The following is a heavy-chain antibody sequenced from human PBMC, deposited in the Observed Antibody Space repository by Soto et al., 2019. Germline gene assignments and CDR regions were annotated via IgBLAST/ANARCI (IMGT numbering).Heavy chain of an antibody. J-gene: IGHJ4*02. CDR2: INHSGST. CDR3: AREGYY. Sequence: QVQLQQWGAGLLKPSETLSLTCAVYGGSFSGYYWSWIRQSPGKGLEWIGEINHSGSTNYNPSLKSRVTISVDTSKNHFALKLSPVTAAETAVYYCAREGYYWGQGTLVTVSS. CDR1: GGSFSGYY. V-gene: IGHV4-34*01.